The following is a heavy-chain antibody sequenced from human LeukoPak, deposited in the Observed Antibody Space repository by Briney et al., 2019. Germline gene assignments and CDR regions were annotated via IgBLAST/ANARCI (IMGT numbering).Heavy chain of an antibody. CDR3: ARVSSSWYDWFDP. J-gene: IGHJ5*02. CDR1: GGSISSSSYY. CDR2: IYYSGST. Sequence: SETLSLTCTVSGGSISSSSYYWGWIRQPPGTGLEWIGSIYYSGSTYYNPSLKSRVTISVDTSKNQFSLKLSSVTAADTAVYYCARVSSSWYDWFDPWGQGTLVTVSS. V-gene: IGHV4-39*07. D-gene: IGHD6-13*01.